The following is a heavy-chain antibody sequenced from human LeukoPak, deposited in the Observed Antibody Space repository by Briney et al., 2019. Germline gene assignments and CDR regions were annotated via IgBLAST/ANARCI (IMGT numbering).Heavy chain of an antibody. CDR2: IYYSGST. CDR3: ASFFLDRSGPLPDY. Sequence: PSQTLSLTCTVSGGSISSGDYYWSWIRQPPGKGLEWIGYIYYSGSTYYNLSLKSRVTISVDTSKNQFCLKPSSVTAADTAVYYCASFFLDRSGPLPDYWGRGTLVTVSS. V-gene: IGHV4-30-4*08. CDR1: GGSISSGDYY. D-gene: IGHD3-22*01. J-gene: IGHJ4*02.